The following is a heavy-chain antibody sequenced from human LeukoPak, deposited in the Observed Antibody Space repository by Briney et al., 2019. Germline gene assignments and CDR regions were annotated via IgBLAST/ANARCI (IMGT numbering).Heavy chain of an antibody. D-gene: IGHD2-21*01. V-gene: IGHV4-34*01. CDR2: INHSGST. Sequence: SETLSLTCAVYGGSFSGYYWSWIRQPPGKGLEWIGEINHSGSTNYNPSLKSRVTISVDTSKNQFSLKLSSVTAADTAVYYCARSEGGYCSWFDPWGQGTMVTVSS. J-gene: IGHJ5*02. CDR1: GGSFSGYY. CDR3: ARSEGGYCSWFDP.